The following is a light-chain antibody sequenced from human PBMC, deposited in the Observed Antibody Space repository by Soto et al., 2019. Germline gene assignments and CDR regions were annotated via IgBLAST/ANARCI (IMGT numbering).Light chain of an antibody. V-gene: IGLV1-47*01. CDR3: AAWDDSLSGV. CDR2: RNN. J-gene: IGLJ3*02. CDR1: SSNIGSNY. Sequence: QSVLTQPPSASGTPGQRVTISCSGSSSNIGSNYVYWYQQLPGTAPKLLIYRNNKRPSGVPDRFSGSKSGTSASLDISGLRSEDEADYYCAAWDDSLSGVFGGGTKVTVL.